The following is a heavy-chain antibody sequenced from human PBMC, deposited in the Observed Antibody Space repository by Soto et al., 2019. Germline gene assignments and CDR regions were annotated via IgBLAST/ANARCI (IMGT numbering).Heavy chain of an antibody. D-gene: IGHD6-19*01. J-gene: IGHJ6*02. Sequence: QVQLLQSGAEVKKPGSSVRVSCEASGGTFRTYAISWVRQAPGQGLEWMGEIIPIFGKVNYAQKFQGRVTITADXSTTXVXVDLRSLTSEDTAVYYCAKGAVAGTPTSYYYYGMDVWGQGTTVTVS. V-gene: IGHV1-69*12. CDR3: AKGAVAGTPTSYYYYGMDV. CDR1: GGTFRTYA. CDR2: IIPIFGKV.